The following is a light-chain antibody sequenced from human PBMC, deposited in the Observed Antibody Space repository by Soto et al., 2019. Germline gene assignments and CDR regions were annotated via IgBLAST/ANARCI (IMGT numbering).Light chain of an antibody. CDR1: QSVSSN. J-gene: IGKJ1*01. V-gene: IGKV3-15*01. CDR2: GAS. CDR3: QQYNNWPRT. Sequence: EMVMTQSPATLSVSPGERATLSCRASQSVSSNLAWYQQKPGQAPSLLIYGASTRATGIPARFSGSGSGTDFTLTISSLQYECVGVYYCQQYNNWPRTCGQGTKVEIK.